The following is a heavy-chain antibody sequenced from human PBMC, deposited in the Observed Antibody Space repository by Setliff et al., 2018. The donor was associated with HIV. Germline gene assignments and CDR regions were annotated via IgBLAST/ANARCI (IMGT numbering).Heavy chain of an antibody. CDR2: TSYTGTT. D-gene: IGHD3-22*01. J-gene: IGHJ4*02. CDR1: GGAIRNYD. Sequence: PSETLSLPCTVSGGAIRNYDWSWIRPPPGKGLEWIGYTSYTGTTKYNPSLKSRVTISVDTSKNQFSVRLSSVSAADTAVYFCARHVARFDYDTGGYYVSHFDYWGQGTQVTVSS. V-gene: IGHV4-59*01. CDR3: ARHVARFDYDTGGYYVSHFDY.